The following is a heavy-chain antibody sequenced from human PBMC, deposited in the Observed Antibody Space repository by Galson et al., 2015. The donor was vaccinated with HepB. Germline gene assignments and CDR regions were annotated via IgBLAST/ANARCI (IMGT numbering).Heavy chain of an antibody. CDR2: INAGNGNT. CDR1: GYTFTSYA. Sequence: SCKASGYTFTSYAMHWVRQAPGQRLEWMGWINAGNGNTKYSQKFQGRVTITRDTSASTAYMELSSLRSEDTAVYYCAGAGIAVAAATSYYYGMDVWGQGTTVTVSS. CDR3: AGAGIAVAAATSYYYGMDV. D-gene: IGHD6-19*01. J-gene: IGHJ6*02. V-gene: IGHV1-3*01.